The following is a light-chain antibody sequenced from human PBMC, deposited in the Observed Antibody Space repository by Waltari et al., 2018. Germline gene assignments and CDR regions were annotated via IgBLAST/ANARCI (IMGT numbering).Light chain of an antibody. Sequence: DIQMTQSPSSLSASVGDRVTITCQASQDISNDLNWYQQKPGKAPRLLVYDASNLETGVPSRFSGSGSGTDFTFTISSLQPEDIATYYCHQYDNLPFTFGPGTKVDIK. CDR3: HQYDNLPFT. CDR2: DAS. V-gene: IGKV1-33*01. CDR1: QDISND. J-gene: IGKJ3*01.